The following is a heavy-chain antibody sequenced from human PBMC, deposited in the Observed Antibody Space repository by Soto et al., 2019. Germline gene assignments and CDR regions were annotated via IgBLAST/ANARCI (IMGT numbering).Heavy chain of an antibody. D-gene: IGHD3-16*01. V-gene: IGHV1-69*13. CDR1: GGTFSSYS. CDR2: IIPILGTA. Sequence: ASVKVSCKASGGTFSSYSISWVRQAPGQGLEWMGGIIPILGTANYARKFQGWVTITADASTSTVYMELRNLKSEDTAVYYCAIQDGGVFYWSQGTLVTVSS. J-gene: IGHJ4*02. CDR3: AIQDGGVFY.